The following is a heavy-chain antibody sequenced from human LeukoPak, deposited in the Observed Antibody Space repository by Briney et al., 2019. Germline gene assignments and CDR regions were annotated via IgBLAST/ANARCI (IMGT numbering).Heavy chain of an antibody. CDR1: GFIFSFYC. J-gene: IGHJ4*02. CDR3: VRDFRSADY. Sequence: GGSLSLSCAVSGFIFSFYCMHWVRHAPGQGPMWVSRICPDGTGISYADSVKARFTTSRDNAKNTVYLQMNSLREEDTAVYYCVRDFRSADYWGQGTLVTVSS. CDR2: ICPDGTGI. V-gene: IGHV3-74*01.